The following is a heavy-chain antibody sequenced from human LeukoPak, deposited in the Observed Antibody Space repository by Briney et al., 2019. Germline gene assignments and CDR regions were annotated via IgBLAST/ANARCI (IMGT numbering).Heavy chain of an antibody. J-gene: IGHJ6*04. Sequence: GESLKISCKGSGYRFTSYWIGWVRPMPGKGLGWMGIIYPGDSDTRYSPSFQGQVTISADKSISTAYLQWSSLKASDTAMYCCARHKQGYNYYYGMDVWGKGTTVTVSS. CDR2: IYPGDSDT. V-gene: IGHV5-51*01. CDR3: ARHKQGYNYYYGMDV. CDR1: GYRFTSYW.